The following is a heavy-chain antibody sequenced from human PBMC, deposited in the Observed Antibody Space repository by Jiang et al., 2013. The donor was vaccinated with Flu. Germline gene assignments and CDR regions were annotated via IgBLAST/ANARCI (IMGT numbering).Heavy chain of an antibody. CDR1: GDSISRSRYY. Sequence: GSGLVKASETLSLTCTVSGDSISRSRYYWGWIRQPPGKGLEWIGSISYSGTTYYNASLKSRVTISVDTSKNQFSLKLSSVTAADTAVYYCARHRSSYHHFPWFDPWGQGTLVTVSS. V-gene: IGHV4-39*01. D-gene: IGHD2-15*01. CDR2: ISYSGTT. J-gene: IGHJ5*02. CDR3: ARHRSSYHHFPWFDP.